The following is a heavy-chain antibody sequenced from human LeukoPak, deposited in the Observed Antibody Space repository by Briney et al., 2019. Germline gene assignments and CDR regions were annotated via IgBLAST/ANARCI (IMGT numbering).Heavy chain of an antibody. CDR1: GGTFSSYA. Sequence: RASVKVSCKASGGTFSSYAISWVRQAPGQGLEWMGGIIPIFGTADYAQKFQGRVTITTDESTSTAYMELSSLRSEDTAVYYCASGIQLLFAWFDPWGQGTMVTVSS. V-gene: IGHV1-69*05. D-gene: IGHD5-18*01. CDR2: IIPIFGTA. J-gene: IGHJ5*02. CDR3: ASGIQLLFAWFDP.